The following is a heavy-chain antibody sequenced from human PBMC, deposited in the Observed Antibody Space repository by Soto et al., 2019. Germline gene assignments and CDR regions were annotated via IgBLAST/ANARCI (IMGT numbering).Heavy chain of an antibody. Sequence: PGGSLRLSCAASGFTSSSYEMNWVRQAPGKGLEWVSYISGSGRTIYYADSVKGRFTISRDNARNSLYLQMNSLRAEDTAVYYCAGRDGHNRRKAPYYYYYYGVGVWGQGTTVTSP. V-gene: IGHV3-48*03. CDR3: AGRDGHNRRKAPYYYYYYGVGV. J-gene: IGHJ6*02. D-gene: IGHD2-15*01. CDR1: GFTSSSYE. CDR2: ISGSGRTI.